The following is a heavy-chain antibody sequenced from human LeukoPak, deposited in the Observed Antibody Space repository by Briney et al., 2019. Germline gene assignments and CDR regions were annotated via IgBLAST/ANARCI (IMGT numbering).Heavy chain of an antibody. D-gene: IGHD5/OR15-5a*01. J-gene: IGHJ4*02. Sequence: QSGGSLRLSCAASGFTFSSYGMHWVRQAPGKGLEWVAVISYDGSNKYYADSVKGRFTISRDNSKNTLYLQMNSLRAEDTAVYYCAKDVSYWGQGILVTVSS. V-gene: IGHV3-30*18. CDR2: ISYDGSNK. CDR3: AKDVSY. CDR1: GFTFSSYG.